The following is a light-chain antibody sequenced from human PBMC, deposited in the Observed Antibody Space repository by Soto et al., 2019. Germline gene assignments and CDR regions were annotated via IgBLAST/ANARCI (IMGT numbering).Light chain of an antibody. CDR1: SRDVATYNL. V-gene: IGLV2-23*01. Sequence: QSALTQPASVSGSPGQAIAISCTGTSRDVATYNLVSWYQQHPGKVPKLIIYEGSERPSGVSNRFSGSKSGNTASPTISGLQAEDEADYYCCSYSGSSTLFFGGGTKLTVL. J-gene: IGLJ2*01. CDR3: CSYSGSSTLF. CDR2: EGS.